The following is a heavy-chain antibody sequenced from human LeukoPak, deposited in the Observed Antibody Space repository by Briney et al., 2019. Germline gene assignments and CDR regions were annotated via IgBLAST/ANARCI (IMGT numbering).Heavy chain of an antibody. CDR1: GGSISSGSYY. J-gene: IGHJ4*02. D-gene: IGHD3-10*01. Sequence: SQTLSLTCTVSGGSISSGSYYWSWIRQPAGEGLEWIGRIYTSGSTNYNPSLKSRVTISVDTSKNQFSLKLSSVTAADTAVYYCARGPPEDGSGSYYDYWGQGTLVTVSS. V-gene: IGHV4-61*02. CDR2: IYTSGST. CDR3: ARGPPEDGSGSYYDY.